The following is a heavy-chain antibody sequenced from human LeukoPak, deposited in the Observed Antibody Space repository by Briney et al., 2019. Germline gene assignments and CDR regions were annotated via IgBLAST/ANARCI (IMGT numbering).Heavy chain of an antibody. CDR1: GYTFTSYG. J-gene: IGHJ6*02. Sequence: ASVKVSCKASGYTFTSYGISWVRQAPGQGLEWMGWISAYNGNTNYAQKLQGRVTMTTDTSTSTAYMELRSLRSDDTAVYHCARDRDPSGYAFKNYYYGMDVWGQGTTVTVSS. D-gene: IGHD5-12*01. CDR2: ISAYNGNT. CDR3: ARDRDPSGYAFKNYYYGMDV. V-gene: IGHV1-18*01.